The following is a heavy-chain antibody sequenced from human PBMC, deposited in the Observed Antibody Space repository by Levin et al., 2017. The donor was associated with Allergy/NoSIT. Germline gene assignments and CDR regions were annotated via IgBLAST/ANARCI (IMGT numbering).Heavy chain of an antibody. CDR2: IYSGGST. Sequence: GGSLRLSCAASGFTVNSNYMSWVRQAPGKGLEWVSVIYSGGSTYYADSVKGRFTISRDNSKNTLYLQMNSLRAEDTAVYYCAREGPPSGHDFWSGSLSDWNRHPYVVLWGQGTLVTVSS. CDR1: GFTVNSNY. CDR3: AREGPPSGHDFWSGSLSDWNRHPYVVL. J-gene: IGHJ4*02. V-gene: IGHV3-53*01. D-gene: IGHD3-3*01.